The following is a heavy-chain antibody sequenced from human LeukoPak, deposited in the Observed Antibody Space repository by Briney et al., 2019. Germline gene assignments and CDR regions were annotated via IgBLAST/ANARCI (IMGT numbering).Heavy chain of an antibody. D-gene: IGHD6-19*01. Sequence: PGGSLRLSCAASGFTFSSYAMTWVRQAPGKGLEWVSTISGSAGSTYYADSVKGRFTTSRDNSKDTLYLQMNSLRAEETAVYYCAKVDDSGWPSHSHFDNWGQGTLVTVSS. CDR1: GFTFSSYA. CDR2: ISGSAGST. J-gene: IGHJ4*02. V-gene: IGHV3-23*01. CDR3: AKVDDSGWPSHSHFDN.